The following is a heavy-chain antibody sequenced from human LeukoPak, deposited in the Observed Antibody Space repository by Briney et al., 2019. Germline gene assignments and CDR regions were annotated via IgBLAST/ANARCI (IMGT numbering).Heavy chain of an antibody. J-gene: IGHJ4*02. CDR3: ASVKPGIAAAGSTEYFDY. CDR2: MNPNSGNT. CDR1: GYTFTSHD. D-gene: IGHD6-13*01. Sequence: ASVKVSCKASGYTFTSHDINWVRQATGQGLEWMGWMNPNSGNTGYAQKFQCRVTITRNPSISSPYMELSSLMRSEDTAVYYCASVKPGIAAAGSTEYFDYWGQGTLVTVSS. V-gene: IGHV1-8*03.